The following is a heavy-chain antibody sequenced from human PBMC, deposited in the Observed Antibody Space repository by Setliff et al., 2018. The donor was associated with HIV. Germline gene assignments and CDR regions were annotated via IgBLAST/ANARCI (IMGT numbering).Heavy chain of an antibody. J-gene: IGHJ3*02. CDR1: GGSISSGTYY. V-gene: IGHV4-39*07. CDR2: FYYSGTT. D-gene: IGHD6-13*01. CDR3: ATTAAAGVRGNAFDI. Sequence: SETLSLTCTVSGGSISSGTYYWGWIRQPPGKGLEWIGSFYYSGTTYYKPSLKSRVTISVDTSKNQFSLKLSSVTAADTAVYYCATTAAAGVRGNAFDIWGQGTMVTV.